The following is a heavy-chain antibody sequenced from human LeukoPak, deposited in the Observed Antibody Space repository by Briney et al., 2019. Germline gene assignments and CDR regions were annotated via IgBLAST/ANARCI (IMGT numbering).Heavy chain of an antibody. CDR2: ISGSGGST. CDR1: GFTFSSYA. J-gene: IGHJ2*01. D-gene: IGHD4-17*01. Sequence: GGSLRLSCAASGFTFSSYAMSWVRQAPGKGLEWVSAISGSGGSTYYADSVKGRFTISRDNPKNTLYLQMNSLRAEDTAVYYCAKVLVAYGTKYFDLWGRGTLVAVSS. CDR3: AKVLVAYGTKYFDL. V-gene: IGHV3-23*01.